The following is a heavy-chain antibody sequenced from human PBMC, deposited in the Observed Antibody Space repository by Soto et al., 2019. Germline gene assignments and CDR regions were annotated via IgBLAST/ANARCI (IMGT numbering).Heavy chain of an antibody. D-gene: IGHD3-10*01. CDR3: ARFREASRFDP. CDR1: GGSITTYY. V-gene: IGHV4-59*01. J-gene: IGHJ5*02. Sequence: SETLSLTCTVSGGSITTYYCSWIRQPPGKGLEWIGYIYYSGSTNYNPSLKSRVSISVDTSKNQFSLKLSSVTAADTAVYYCARFREASRFDPWGQGTLVTVSS. CDR2: IYYSGST.